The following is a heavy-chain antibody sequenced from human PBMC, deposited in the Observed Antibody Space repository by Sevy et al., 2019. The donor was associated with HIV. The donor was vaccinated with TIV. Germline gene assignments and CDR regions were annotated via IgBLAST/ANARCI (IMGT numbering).Heavy chain of an antibody. CDR2: IRSKAYGGTT. CDR3: TRQQSHDYGDYSDY. D-gene: IGHD4-17*01. J-gene: IGHJ4*02. CDR1: GFTFGDYA. V-gene: IGHV3-49*03. Sequence: GGSLRLSCTASGFTFGDYAMSWFRQAPGKGLEWIGFIRSKAYGGTTEYAASVKGRFTISRDDSTSIAYLQMNSLKTEDTASSYCTRQQSHDYGDYSDYWGQGTLVTVSS.